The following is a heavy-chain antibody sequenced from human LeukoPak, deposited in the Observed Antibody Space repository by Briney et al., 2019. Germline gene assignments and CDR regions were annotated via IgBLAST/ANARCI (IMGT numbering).Heavy chain of an antibody. J-gene: IGHJ6*03. CDR2: MNPNSGNT. CDR1: GYIFTDYY. CDR3: ARGSGPVYYYYYMDV. V-gene: IGHV1-8*03. Sequence: ASVKVSCKASGYIFTDYYMYWVRQAPGQGPEWMGWMNPNSGNTGYAQKFQGRVTITRNTSISTAYMELSSLRSEDTAVYYCARGSGPVYYYYYMDVWGKGTTVTVSS. D-gene: IGHD3-10*01.